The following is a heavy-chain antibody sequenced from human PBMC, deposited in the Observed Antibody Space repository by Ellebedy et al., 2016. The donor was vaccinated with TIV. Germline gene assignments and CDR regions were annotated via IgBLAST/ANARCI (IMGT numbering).Heavy chain of an antibody. CDR1: GGSISSNIYY. V-gene: IGHV4-39*01. D-gene: IGHD1-26*01. Sequence: MPSETLSLTCTVSGGSISSNIYYWGWIRQPPGKGLEWIGSFYYSGSTYNNQSLKSRLTISGDTSKNQFSLKLRSVTAADTAVYYCARRALGESTYWYFDLWGRGTLVTVSS. CDR2: FYYSGST. CDR3: ARRALGESTYWYFDL. J-gene: IGHJ2*01.